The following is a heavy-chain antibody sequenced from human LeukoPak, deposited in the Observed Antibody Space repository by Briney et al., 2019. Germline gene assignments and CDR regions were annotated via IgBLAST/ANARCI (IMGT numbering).Heavy chain of an antibody. V-gene: IGHV1-46*01. Sequence: ASVKVSCKASGYTFTSYYMHWVRRAPGQGLEWMGIINPSGGSTSYAQKFQGRVTMTTDTSTSTAYMELRSLRSDDTAVYYCAREFGGDPGIAAAGPTAPFDYWGQGTLVTVSS. CDR2: INPSGGST. D-gene: IGHD6-13*01. CDR3: AREFGGDPGIAAAGPTAPFDY. J-gene: IGHJ4*02. CDR1: GYTFTSYY.